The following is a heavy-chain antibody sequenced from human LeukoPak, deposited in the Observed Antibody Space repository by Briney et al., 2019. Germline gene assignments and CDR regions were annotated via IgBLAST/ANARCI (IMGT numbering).Heavy chain of an antibody. J-gene: IGHJ4*02. CDR2: IYYSGST. V-gene: IGHV4-39*01. CDR3: ATEMATGSGYFDY. Sequence: SETLSLTCTVSGGSISSSSYYWGWIRQPPGKGLEWIGSIYYSGSTYYNPSLKSRVTISVDTSKNQFSLKLSSVTAADTAVYYCATEMATGSGYFDYWGQGTLVTVSS. D-gene: IGHD5-24*01. CDR1: GGSISSSSYY.